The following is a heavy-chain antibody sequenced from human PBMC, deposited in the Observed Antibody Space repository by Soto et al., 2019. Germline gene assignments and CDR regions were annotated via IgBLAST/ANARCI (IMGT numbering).Heavy chain of an antibody. D-gene: IGHD6-6*01. CDR3: TRAPEEYSSSSLLGD. Sequence: GGSLRLSCTSSGFIFGDYAMSWVRQAPGKGLEWVGFIRSEDYGGTTEYGASVKGRFTISRDDAKSVAYLQMNSLKTEDTAVYFCTRAPEEYSSSSLLGDWGPGTLVTVPS. J-gene: IGHJ4*02. V-gene: IGHV3-49*04. CDR2: IRSEDYGGTT. CDR1: GFIFGDYA.